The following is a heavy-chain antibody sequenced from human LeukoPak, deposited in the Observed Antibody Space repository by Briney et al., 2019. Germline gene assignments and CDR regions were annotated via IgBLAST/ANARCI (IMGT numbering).Heavy chain of an antibody. CDR1: GFTFSSYS. CDR2: ISSSSSYI. V-gene: IGHV3-21*01. D-gene: IGHD5-12*01. J-gene: IGHJ4*02. CDR3: ARVSGYSGYDYSPLDY. Sequence: GGSLRLSSAASGFTFSSYSMNWVRQAPGKGLEWVSSISSSSSYIYYADSVKGRFTISRDNAKNSLYLQMNSLRAEDTAVYYCARVSGYSGYDYSPLDYWGQGTLVTVSS.